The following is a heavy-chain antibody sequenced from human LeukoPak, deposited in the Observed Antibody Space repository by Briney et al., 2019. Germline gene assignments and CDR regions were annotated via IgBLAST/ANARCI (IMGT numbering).Heavy chain of an antibody. D-gene: IGHD3-10*01. CDR1: GFTFSSYA. CDR3: ARDAMDGSGSYYDDY. J-gene: IGHJ4*02. V-gene: IGHV3-30-3*01. CDR2: ISYDGSNK. Sequence: GGSLRLSCAASGFTFSSYAMHWVRQAPGKGLEWVAVISYDGSNKYYADSVKGRFTISRDNSKNTLYLQMNSLRAEDTAVYYCARDAMDGSGSYYDDYWGQGTLVPVSS.